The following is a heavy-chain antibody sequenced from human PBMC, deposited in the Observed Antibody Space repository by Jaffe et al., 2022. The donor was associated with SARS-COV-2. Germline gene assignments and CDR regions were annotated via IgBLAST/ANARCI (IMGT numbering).Heavy chain of an antibody. D-gene: IGHD6-19*01. Sequence: QVQLQESGPGLVKPSGTLSLTCGVSGGSISSNNWWSWVRQPPGKGLEWIGEMYHSGSTSYNPSLRSRVTISVDKSKNQFSLNLSSVTAADTAVYYCARAYSSGWYNWLDPWGQGTLVTVSS. CDR3: ARAYSSGWYNWLDP. J-gene: IGHJ5*02. V-gene: IGHV4-4*02. CDR2: MYHSGST. CDR1: GGSISSNNW.